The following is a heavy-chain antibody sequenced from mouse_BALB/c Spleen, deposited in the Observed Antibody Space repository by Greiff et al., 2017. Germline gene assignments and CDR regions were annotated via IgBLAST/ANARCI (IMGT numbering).Heavy chain of an antibody. CDR2: INPSTGYT. J-gene: IGHJ4*01. V-gene: IGHV1-7*01. Sequence: VQLQESGAELAKPGASVKMSCKASGYTFTSYWMNWVKQRPGQGLEWIGYINPSTGYTEYNQKFKDKATLTADKSSSTAYMQLSSLTSEDSAVYYCARGGLRYAMDYWGQGTSVTVSS. D-gene: IGHD2-2*01. CDR1: GYTFTSYW. CDR3: ARGGLRYAMDY.